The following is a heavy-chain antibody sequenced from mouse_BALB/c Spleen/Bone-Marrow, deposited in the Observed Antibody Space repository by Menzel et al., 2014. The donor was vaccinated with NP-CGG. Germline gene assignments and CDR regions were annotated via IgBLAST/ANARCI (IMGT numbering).Heavy chain of an antibody. CDR2: ISSGGSST. D-gene: IGHD2-1*01. Sequence: EVQGVESGGGLVKPGGSLKLSCAASGFTFSSYTMSWVRQTPEKRLEWVATISSGGSSTYYPDSVKGRFSISRDNAKNTLYLQMSSLKSEDTAMYYCTRDGKGNYDYAMDYWGQGTSVTVSS. CDR1: GFTFSSYT. V-gene: IGHV5-6-4*01. J-gene: IGHJ4*01. CDR3: TRDGKGNYDYAMDY.